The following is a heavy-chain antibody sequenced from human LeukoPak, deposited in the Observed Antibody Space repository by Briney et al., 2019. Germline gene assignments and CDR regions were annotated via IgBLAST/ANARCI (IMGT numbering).Heavy chain of an antibody. CDR3: ARGNYHAFDI. J-gene: IGHJ3*02. D-gene: IGHD3-22*01. CDR2: INGDGSST. V-gene: IGHV3-74*01. CDR1: GFLFSNYW. Sequence: PGGSLRLSCAASGFLFSNYWMHWVRQAPGKGLVWVSRINGDGSSTSYADSVKGRFTISRDNAKNTLYLQMNSLRAEDTAVYYCARGNYHAFDIWGQGTMVTVSS.